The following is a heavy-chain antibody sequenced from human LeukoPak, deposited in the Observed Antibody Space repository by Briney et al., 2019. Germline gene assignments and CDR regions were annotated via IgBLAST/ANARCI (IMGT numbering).Heavy chain of an antibody. CDR1: GGSISSGGHS. CDR3: ARNTDY. Sequence: PSQTLSLTCTVSGGSISSGGHSWSWIRQPAGKGLEWIERIYTSGSTNYNPSLKSRVTISVDTSKNQFSLKLNSVTAADTAVYYCARNTDYWGQGTLVTVSS. CDR2: IYTSGST. J-gene: IGHJ4*02. V-gene: IGHV4-61*02.